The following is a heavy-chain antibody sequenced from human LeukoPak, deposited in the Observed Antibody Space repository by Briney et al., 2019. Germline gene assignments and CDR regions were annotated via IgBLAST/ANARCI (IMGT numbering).Heavy chain of an antibody. Sequence: SETLSLTCTVSGGSISSSYWNWIRQPPGKGLEWIGYIYYVGSTNYNPSLKSRVTISVDTSKNQFSLKLSSVTAADTAVYYCARAGAYWDHSDYWGQGTLVTVSS. D-gene: IGHD2-8*02. CDR3: ARAGAYWDHSDY. CDR1: GGSISSSY. V-gene: IGHV4-59*01. CDR2: IYYVGST. J-gene: IGHJ4*02.